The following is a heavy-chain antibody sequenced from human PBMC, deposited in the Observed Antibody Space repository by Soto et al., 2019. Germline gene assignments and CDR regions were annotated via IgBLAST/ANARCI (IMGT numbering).Heavy chain of an antibody. CDR3: ARETYDSIWGSYRSGSGSWFAP. J-gene: IGHJ5*02. CDR2: VDWDDNK. D-gene: IGHD3-16*02. CDR1: GFSLSTGKMC. Sequence: SGPTLVNPTQTLTLTCTLSGFSLSTGKMCVSWIRQPPGKTLEWLARVDWDDNKYYSTSLKTRLTISKDTSKNQVVLTMTNMDPVDTATYYCARETYDSIWGSYRSGSGSWFAPWGQGTLVTVSS. V-gene: IGHV2-70*11.